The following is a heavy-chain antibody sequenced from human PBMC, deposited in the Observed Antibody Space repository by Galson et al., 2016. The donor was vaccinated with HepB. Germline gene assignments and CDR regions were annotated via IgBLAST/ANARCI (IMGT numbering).Heavy chain of an antibody. J-gene: IGHJ6*02. CDR3: AKGLRFIYHYGMDV. Sequence: SLRLSCAASGFAFDDHAMHWVRQGPGKGLEWVSGISWKSGSIGYADSVKGRFNISRDNAKNSLYLQMNSLRAEDTALYYCAKGLRFIYHYGMDVWGQGTTVTGSS. CDR1: GFAFDDHA. CDR2: ISWKSGSI. V-gene: IGHV3-9*01. D-gene: IGHD4-17*01.